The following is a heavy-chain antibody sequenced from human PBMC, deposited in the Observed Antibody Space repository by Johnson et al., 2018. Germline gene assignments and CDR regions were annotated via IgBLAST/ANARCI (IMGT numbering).Heavy chain of an antibody. Sequence: VQLQESGGGLVKPGRSLRLSCAASGFTFDDYAMHWVRQAPGKGLEWVSGISWNGGGRGYADSVKGRFTISRDNAKNSLYLQMNSLRPEDTALYFCAKDGGMGILSLLWYFDLWGRGTLVTVSS. J-gene: IGHJ2*01. CDR2: ISWNGGGR. CDR1: GFTFDDYA. V-gene: IGHV3-9*01. CDR3: AKDGGMGILSLLWYFDL. D-gene: IGHD3-16*01.